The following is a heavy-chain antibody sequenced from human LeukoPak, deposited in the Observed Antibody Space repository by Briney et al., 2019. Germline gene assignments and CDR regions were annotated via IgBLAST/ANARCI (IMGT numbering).Heavy chain of an antibody. V-gene: IGHV3-74*01. CDR3: AWDDHWAFNI. J-gene: IGHJ3*02. D-gene: IGHD1-26*01. Sequence: PGGSLRLSWAASGFTFSSYWMHWVRQAPGKGLVWVSRINSDGSTTSYADSVKGRFTISRDNAKNSLYLQMNSLRVEDTAVYYCAWDDHWAFNIWGQGTMVTVSP. CDR2: INSDGSTT. CDR1: GFTFSSYW.